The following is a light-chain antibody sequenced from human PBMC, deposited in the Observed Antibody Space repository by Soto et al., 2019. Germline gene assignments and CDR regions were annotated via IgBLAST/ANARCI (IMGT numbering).Light chain of an antibody. Sequence: DIQMTQTPSTLSASVGDGITITCRASQTVSNWLAWYQQKPGKAPKLLIYKASSLESGVPSRFSGSGSGTEFTLTISSLQPDDFGTYYCQQYDTYPVTFGQGTRVEIK. V-gene: IGKV1-5*03. CDR2: KAS. CDR3: QQYDTYPVT. CDR1: QTVSNW. J-gene: IGKJ1*01.